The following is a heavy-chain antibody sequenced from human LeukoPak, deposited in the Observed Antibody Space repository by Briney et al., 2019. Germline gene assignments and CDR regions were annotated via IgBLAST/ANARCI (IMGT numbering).Heavy chain of an antibody. D-gene: IGHD6-19*01. J-gene: IGHJ3*02. CDR1: GFTFTTYA. CDR2: ISNVGTT. V-gene: IGHV3-23*01. Sequence: GGSLRLSCAASGFTFTTYAMSWVRQAPGKGLEWVSSISNVGTTYYADSVKGRFTISRDNSKDTVYLQMNSLRAEDTAVYYCAKALAVAAPGIWGQGTMVTVSS. CDR3: AKALAVAAPGI.